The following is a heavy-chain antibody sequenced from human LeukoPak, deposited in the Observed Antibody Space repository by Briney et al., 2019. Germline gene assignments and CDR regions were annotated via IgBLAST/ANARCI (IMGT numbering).Heavy chain of an antibody. J-gene: IGHJ3*02. Sequence: SETLSLTCAVYGGSFSDYYWSWIRQPPGKGLEWIGEINHSGSTNYNPSLKSRVTISVDTSKNQFSLKLSSVTAADTAVYYCARSNYGAFDIWGQGTMVTVSS. CDR1: GGSFSDYY. D-gene: IGHD1-7*01. CDR3: ARSNYGAFDI. V-gene: IGHV4-34*01. CDR2: INHSGST.